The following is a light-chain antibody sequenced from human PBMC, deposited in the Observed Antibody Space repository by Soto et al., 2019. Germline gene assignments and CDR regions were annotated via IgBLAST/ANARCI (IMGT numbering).Light chain of an antibody. CDR3: QQYSTYPWT. Sequence: DIQMTQSPSTLSASVGDRVTITCRASQSISSWLAWYQQKPGKAPKVLIFDASSLESGVPSRFSGSGSATEFTLTISSLQPDDFATYYCQQYSTYPWTFGPGTKVAIK. CDR1: QSISSW. V-gene: IGKV1-5*01. CDR2: DAS. J-gene: IGKJ1*01.